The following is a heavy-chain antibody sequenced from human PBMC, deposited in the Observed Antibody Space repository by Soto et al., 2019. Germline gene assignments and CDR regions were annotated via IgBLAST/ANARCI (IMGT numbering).Heavy chain of an antibody. CDR3: ARRRLVVNGNYYYYYMDV. CDR1: GGTVSSADFY. CDR2: IYYSGST. D-gene: IGHD2-15*01. J-gene: IGHJ6*03. Sequence: SETLSLTCTVSGGTVSSADFYRSWIRQPPGRGLEWIGFIYYSGSTDYNPSLKSRVTISVDTSKNQFSLKLSSVTATDTAVYYCARRRLVVNGNYYYYYMDVWGKETTVTVSS. V-gene: IGHV4-30-4*01.